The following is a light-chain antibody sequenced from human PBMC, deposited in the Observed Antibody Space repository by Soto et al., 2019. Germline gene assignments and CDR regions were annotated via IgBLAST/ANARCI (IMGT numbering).Light chain of an antibody. V-gene: IGLV2-14*01. CDR3: FSYRSTGILL. CDR1: SSDFGGYNF. J-gene: IGLJ2*01. CDR2: EVS. Sequence: QSVLTQPRSVSGSPGQSVSISCAGTSSDFGGYNFVSWYQQHPGKAPKLMIYEVSNRPSGVSTRFSGSKSGNTASLTISGLQAEDEADYYCFSYRSTGILLFGGGTKLTVL.